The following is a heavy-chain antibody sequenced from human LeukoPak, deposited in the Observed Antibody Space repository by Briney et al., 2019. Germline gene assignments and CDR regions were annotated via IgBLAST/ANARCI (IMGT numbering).Heavy chain of an antibody. CDR3: ARHADSSGYLDAFDI. Sequence: PSETLSLTCTVSGGSISSSSYSWGCIRQPPRKGLEWIGSIYYSGSTNYNPSLESRVTISVDTSKNQFSLKLSSVTAADTAVYYCARHADSSGYLDAFDIWGQGTMVTVSS. CDR1: GGSISSSSYS. D-gene: IGHD3-22*01. CDR2: IYYSGST. J-gene: IGHJ3*02. V-gene: IGHV4-39*01.